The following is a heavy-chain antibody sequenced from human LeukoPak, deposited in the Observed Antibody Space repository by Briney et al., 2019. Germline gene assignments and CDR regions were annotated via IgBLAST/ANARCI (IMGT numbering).Heavy chain of an antibody. Sequence: TSETLSLTCTVSGGSVSSGSYYWSWVRQAPGKGLEWVSAISGSGGTTNYADSVNGRFTISRDNSKDTLFLQVNSLRVEDTAVYYCAKHPRHCGGDCYSDFDSWGQGTLVTVSS. CDR2: ISGSGGTT. V-gene: IGHV3-23*01. D-gene: IGHD2-21*02. CDR3: AKHPRHCGGDCYSDFDS. J-gene: IGHJ4*02. CDR1: GGSVSSGSYY.